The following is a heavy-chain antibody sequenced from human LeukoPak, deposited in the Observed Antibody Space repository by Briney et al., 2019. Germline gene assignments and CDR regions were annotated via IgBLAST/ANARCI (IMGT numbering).Heavy chain of an antibody. J-gene: IGHJ4*02. CDR1: GYTFTGYY. Sequence: ASVKVSCKASGYTFTGYYMHWVRQAPGQGLEWMGRINPNSGGTNYAQKFQGRVTMTRDTSISTAYMELSRLRSDDTAAYYCARDGREFGESPNLDYWGQGTLVTVSS. CDR3: ARDGREFGESPNLDY. CDR2: INPNSGGT. V-gene: IGHV1-2*06. D-gene: IGHD3-10*01.